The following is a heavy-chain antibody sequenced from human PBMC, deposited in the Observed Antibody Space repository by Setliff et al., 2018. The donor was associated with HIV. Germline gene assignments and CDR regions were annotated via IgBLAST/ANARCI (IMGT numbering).Heavy chain of an antibody. D-gene: IGHD3-10*01. V-gene: IGHV4-4*09. CDR1: GGSISSYC. J-gene: IGHJ5*02. Sequence: SETLSLTCTVSGGSISSYCWNWIRQPPGKGLEWIGYIFASGSSLYNPSLQSRVSISIDTSKNQFSLKLSSVTAADTAVYYCARRIDNSGSLPAKNWFDTWGQGRLVTVPS. CDR2: IFASGSS. CDR3: ARRIDNSGSLPAKNWFDT.